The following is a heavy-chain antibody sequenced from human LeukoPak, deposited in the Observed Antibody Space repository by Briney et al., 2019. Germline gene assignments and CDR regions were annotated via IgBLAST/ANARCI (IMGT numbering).Heavy chain of an antibody. D-gene: IGHD5-12*01. CDR3: AKAGSLATPTPYYFDY. V-gene: IGHV3-23*01. J-gene: IGHJ4*02. CDR2: FSGSGDST. CDR1: GFTFSRYA. Sequence: GGSLRLSCAASGFTFSRYAMSWVRQAPGKGLEWVSTFSGSGDSTYYADSVKGRFTISRDNSKNTLYPQMNSLRAEDTAVYYCAKAGSLATPTPYYFDYWGQGTLVTVSS.